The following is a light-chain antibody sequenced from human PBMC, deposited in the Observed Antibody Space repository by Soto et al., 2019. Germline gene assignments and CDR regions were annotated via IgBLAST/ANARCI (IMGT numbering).Light chain of an antibody. CDR2: EVS. J-gene: IGLJ2*01. CDR1: SSDVGVYNY. CDR3: SSYAGSNNFR. Sequence: QSALTQPPSASGSPGQSVTISCTGTSSDVGVYNYVSWYQQHPGKAPKLMIYEVSNRPSGVPDRFSDYKSGNTASLTVSGLQAEDEADYYCSSYAGSNNFRFGGGTKLTVL. V-gene: IGLV2-8*01.